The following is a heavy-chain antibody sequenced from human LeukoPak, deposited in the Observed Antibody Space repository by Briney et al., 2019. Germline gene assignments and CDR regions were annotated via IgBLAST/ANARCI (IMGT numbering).Heavy chain of an antibody. CDR2: IDNDGNT. Sequence: GGSLRLSCAASGFSFKNCWMHWVRQAPGKGLEWVSRIDNDGNTKYADSVKGRFTISRDNAKNTLYLQMSSLRVEDTAVYYCAKVPNYYDTTTYYGWGQGTLVAVSS. CDR3: AKVPNYYDTTTYYG. CDR1: GFSFKNCW. V-gene: IGHV3-74*03. D-gene: IGHD3-22*01. J-gene: IGHJ4*02.